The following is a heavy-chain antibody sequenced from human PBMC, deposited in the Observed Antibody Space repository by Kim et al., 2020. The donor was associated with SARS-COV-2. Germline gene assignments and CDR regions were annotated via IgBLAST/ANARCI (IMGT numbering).Heavy chain of an antibody. D-gene: IGHD3-16*01. J-gene: IGHJ4*02. CDR3: TTDGEWGGEKY. Sequence: GGSLRLSCAASGFTFSNAWMSWVRQAPGKGLEWIGRIKSKTDGGTTDYAAPVKGRFTISRDESKNTLYLQMNSLKTEDTAVYYCTTDGEWGGEKYWGQGTLVTVSS. CDR2: IKSKTDGGTT. CDR1: GFTFSNAW. V-gene: IGHV3-15*01.